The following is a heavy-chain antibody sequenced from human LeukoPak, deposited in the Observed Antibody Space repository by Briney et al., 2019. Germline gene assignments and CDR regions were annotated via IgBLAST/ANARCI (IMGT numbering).Heavy chain of an antibody. V-gene: IGHV3-21*01. CDR2: ISRTSSYM. Sequence: GGSLRLSCAASGFTFSRYNMKWVRQAPGKGLEWVSSISRTSSYMYYADSVKGRFTISRDNAQNSLYLQMNSLRVEDTAVYYCARVLETDCSGGSCYSGLDHWGQGTLVTVSS. J-gene: IGHJ4*02. CDR1: GFTFSRYN. D-gene: IGHD2-15*01. CDR3: ARVLETDCSGGSCYSGLDH.